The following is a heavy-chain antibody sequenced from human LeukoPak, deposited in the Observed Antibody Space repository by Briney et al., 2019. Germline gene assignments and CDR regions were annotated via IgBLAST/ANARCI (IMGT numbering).Heavy chain of an antibody. CDR3: ARDGAPFTVVTPDSGPYFDY. J-gene: IGHJ4*02. V-gene: IGHV1-18*01. CDR1: GYTFTSYG. Sequence: ASVKVSCKASGYTFTSYGISWVRQAPGQGLEWMGWISAYNGNTNYAQKLQGRVTMTTDTSTSTAYMELRSLRSDDTAVYYCARDGAPFTVVTPDSGPYFDYWGQGTLVTVSS. D-gene: IGHD4-23*01. CDR2: ISAYNGNT.